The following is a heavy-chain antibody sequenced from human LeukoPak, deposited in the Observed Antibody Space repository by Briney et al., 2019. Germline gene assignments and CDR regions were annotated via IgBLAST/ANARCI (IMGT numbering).Heavy chain of an antibody. CDR1: GFTFSDYY. J-gene: IGHJ6*02. Sequence: GGSLRLSCAASGFTFSDYYMSWIRQAPGKGLEWVSYISSSGSTIYYADSVKGRFTISRDNAKNSLYLQMNSLRAEDTAVYYCARDLWFGELPIGEYGMDVWGQGTTVTAPS. D-gene: IGHD3-10*01. CDR3: ARDLWFGELPIGEYGMDV. CDR2: ISSSGSTI. V-gene: IGHV3-11*01.